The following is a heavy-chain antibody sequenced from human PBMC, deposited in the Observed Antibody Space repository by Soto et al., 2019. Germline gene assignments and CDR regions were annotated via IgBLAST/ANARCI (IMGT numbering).Heavy chain of an antibody. V-gene: IGHV4-59*08. Sequence: SETLSLTCTVSGASIIGYHWSWIRQPPWKGLECLGYISYSGSTNYNPSLKSRVTMSIDTSKNQFSLKLNSVTAADTAVYYCARGFSIDWYTYYFDYWGQGPLVTVS. J-gene: IGHJ4*02. CDR3: ARGFSIDWYTYYFDY. CDR1: GASIIGYH. D-gene: IGHD3-3*02. CDR2: ISYSGST.